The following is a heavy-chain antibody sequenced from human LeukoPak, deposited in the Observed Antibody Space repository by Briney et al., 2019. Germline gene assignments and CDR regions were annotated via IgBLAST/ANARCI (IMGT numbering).Heavy chain of an antibody. D-gene: IGHD6-19*01. CDR1: EFTFSAYS. V-gene: IGHV3-48*04. CDR2: IDSSAITI. CDR3: ARYEQWLDSFDY. J-gene: IGHJ4*02. Sequence: QSGGSLRLSCAASEFTFSAYSMNWVRQAPGKGLEWISYIDSSAITIYYADSVKGRFTISRDNAKNSLYLQMDSLRADDTAVYYCARYEQWLDSFDYWGQGTPVTVSS.